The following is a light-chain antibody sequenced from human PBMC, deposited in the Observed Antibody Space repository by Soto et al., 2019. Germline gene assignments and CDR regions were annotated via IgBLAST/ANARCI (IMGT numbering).Light chain of an antibody. CDR3: CSYAGSSTLV. J-gene: IGLJ2*01. CDR1: SSDVGSYKF. Sequence: QSALTQPASVSGSPGQSITISCTGTSSDVGSYKFVSWYQQHPGKAPKLMIYEGSKRPSGVSNRFSGPKSGNTASLTISGLQAEDEADYYCCSYAGSSTLVFGGGTKLTVL. V-gene: IGLV2-23*01. CDR2: EGS.